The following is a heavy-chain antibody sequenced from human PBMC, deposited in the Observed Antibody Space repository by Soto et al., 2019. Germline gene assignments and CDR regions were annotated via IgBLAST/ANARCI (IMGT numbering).Heavy chain of an antibody. CDR2: INPNSGGT. D-gene: IGHD6-19*01. J-gene: IGHJ5*02. V-gene: IGHV1-2*02. CDR1: GYTFTGYY. Sequence: ASVKVSCKASGYTFTGYYMHWVRQAPGQGLEWMGWINPNSGGTNYAQKFQGRVTMTRDTSISTAYMELSRMRSDDTDVYYCARESSSGWYWFAPWGQGTLVTASS. CDR3: ARESSSGWYWFAP.